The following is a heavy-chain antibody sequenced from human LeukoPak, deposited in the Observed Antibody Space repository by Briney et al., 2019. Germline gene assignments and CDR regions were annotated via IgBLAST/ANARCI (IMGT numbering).Heavy chain of an antibody. CDR3: ARSEWLLPRGGFDF. J-gene: IGHJ4*02. V-gene: IGHV5-51*04. Sequence: GESLKISFQASGYTFGNYWIGWVRQKSGQRVECVVIIYGNDFDTRYSPPFQGQVTISADTPNRTAYLHWRSLKASDTAIYFCARSEWLLPRGGFDFWGQGTRVVVSS. D-gene: IGHD3-3*01. CDR2: IYGNDFDT. CDR1: GYTFGNYW.